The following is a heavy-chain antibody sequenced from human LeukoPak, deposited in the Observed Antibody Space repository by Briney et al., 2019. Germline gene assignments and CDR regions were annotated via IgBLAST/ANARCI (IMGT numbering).Heavy chain of an antibody. D-gene: IGHD5-18*01. CDR1: GFTFNYYA. V-gene: IGHV3-23*01. CDR3: ARHDSFIPY. Sequence: PGGSLRLSCAASGFTFNYYAMSWVRQARGKALEWVSGISDNEGTTYYTDSVKGRFTISRDNTKNTVYLQMNNLRADDTAVYFCARHDSFIPYWGQGTLVTVSS. CDR2: ISDNEGTT. J-gene: IGHJ4*02.